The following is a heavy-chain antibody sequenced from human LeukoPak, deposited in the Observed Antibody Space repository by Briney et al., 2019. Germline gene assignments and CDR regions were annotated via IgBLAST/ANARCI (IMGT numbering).Heavy chain of an antibody. V-gene: IGHV3-53*01. Sequence: PGGPLRLSCAASGFTVSSNYMSWVRQAPGKGLEWVSVIYSGGSTYYADSVKGRFTIPRDNSKNTLYLQMNSLRAEDTAVYYCAREVVAAAGGAFDYWGQGTLVTVSS. J-gene: IGHJ4*02. CDR1: GFTVSSNY. CDR2: IYSGGST. D-gene: IGHD6-13*01. CDR3: AREVVAAAGGAFDY.